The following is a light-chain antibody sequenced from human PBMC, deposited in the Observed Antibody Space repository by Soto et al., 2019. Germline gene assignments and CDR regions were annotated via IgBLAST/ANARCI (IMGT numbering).Light chain of an antibody. CDR1: NSDVGSYTL. J-gene: IGLJ1*01. V-gene: IGLV2-23*02. Sequence: SALTQPASVSGSPGQSITISCTGTNSDVGSYTLVSWYHQPPGKAPKLMIYEVSKRPSGVPNRFSGPKSGNTASLTISGLQAEDEADYYCCSYAGSSPLYVFGTGPKVTVL. CDR3: CSYAGSSPLYV. CDR2: EVS.